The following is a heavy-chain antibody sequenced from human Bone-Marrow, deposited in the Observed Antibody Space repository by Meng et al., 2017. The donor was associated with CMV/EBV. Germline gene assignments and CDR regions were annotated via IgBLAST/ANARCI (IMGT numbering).Heavy chain of an antibody. CDR1: GGSISSDTHY. J-gene: IGHJ5*02. D-gene: IGHD1-14*01. V-gene: IGHV4-39*07. CDR3: ATDRGPGCPEGNWFDP. CDR2: IYKSGIT. Sequence: GSLRLSCTVSGGSISSDTHYWGWIRQPPGKGLEWIGTIYKSGITYHNPSLKSRVTISVDTSNNQFSLKLTSVTAADTAGYYCATDRGPGCPEGNWFDPWGQGTLVTVSS.